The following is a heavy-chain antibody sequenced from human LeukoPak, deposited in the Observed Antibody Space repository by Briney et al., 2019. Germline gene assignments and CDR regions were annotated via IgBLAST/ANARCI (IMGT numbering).Heavy chain of an antibody. CDR1: GFTFSSYG. CDR2: IRYDGSNK. CDR3: AKGVTMVRGVITH. Sequence: GGSLRLSCAASGFTFSSYGMHWVGQAPGKGLEWVAFIRYDGSNKYYADSVKGRFTISRDNSKNTLYLQMNSLRAEDTAVYYCAKGVTMVRGVITHWGQGTLVTVSS. V-gene: IGHV3-30*02. D-gene: IGHD3-10*01. J-gene: IGHJ4*02.